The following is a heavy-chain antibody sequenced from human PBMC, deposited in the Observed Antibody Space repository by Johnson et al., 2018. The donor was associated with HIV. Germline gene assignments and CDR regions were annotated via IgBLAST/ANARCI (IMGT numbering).Heavy chain of an antibody. D-gene: IGHD3-10*01. CDR1: GFTFSDYY. J-gene: IGHJ3*02. CDR2: ISGSGGST. CDR3: ASFWATGAFDI. Sequence: QMQLVESGGGLVKPGGSLRLSCAASGFTFSDYYMSWIRQAPGKGLEWVSAISGSGGSTYYADSVRGRFTISRHISKNRLCLQMNSLRPEDTAVYYCASFWATGAFDIWGQGTMVTVSS. V-gene: IGHV3-11*04.